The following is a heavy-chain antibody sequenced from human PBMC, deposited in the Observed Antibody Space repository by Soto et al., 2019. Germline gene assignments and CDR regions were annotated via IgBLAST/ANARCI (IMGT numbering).Heavy chain of an antibody. CDR1: GVTLRSNY. J-gene: IGHJ4*02. CDR2: IYSGGST. Sequence: RGSLRLSCAGSGVTLRSNYMSLVRQAPGKGLEWVSVIYSGGSTYYADSVKGRFTISRDNSKNTLYLQMNSLRAEDTAVYYCARGALYFDYWGQGTLVTVSS. V-gene: IGHV3-53*01. CDR3: ARGALYFDY.